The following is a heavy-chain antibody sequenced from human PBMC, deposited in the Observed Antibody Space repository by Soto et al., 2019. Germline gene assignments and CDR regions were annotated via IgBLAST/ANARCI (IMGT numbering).Heavy chain of an antibody. J-gene: IGHJ3*02. CDR2: ISYDGSNK. V-gene: IGHV3-30*03. CDR3: ASGVAATWAFDI. CDR1: GFTFSSYG. Sequence: GGSLRLSCAASGFTFSSYGMHWVRQAPGKGLEWVAVISYDGSNKYYADSVKGRFTISRDNSKNTLYLQMNSLRAEDTAVYYCASGVAATWAFDIWGQGTMVTVSS. D-gene: IGHD2-15*01.